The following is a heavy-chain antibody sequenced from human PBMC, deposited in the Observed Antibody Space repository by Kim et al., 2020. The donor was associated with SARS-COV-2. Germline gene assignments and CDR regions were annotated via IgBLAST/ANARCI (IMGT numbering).Heavy chain of an antibody. CDR3: TTGCLTGPKSHYYGMDV. J-gene: IGHJ6*02. V-gene: IGHV3-15*01. Sequence: GGSLRLSCAASGFTFSNAWMSWVRQAPGKGLEWVGRIKSKTDGGTTDYAAPVKGRFTISRDDSKNTLYLQMNSLKTEDTAVYYCTTGCLTGPKSHYYGMDVWGQGTTVTVSS. CDR1: GFTFSNAW. D-gene: IGHD2-8*01. CDR2: IKSKTDGGTT.